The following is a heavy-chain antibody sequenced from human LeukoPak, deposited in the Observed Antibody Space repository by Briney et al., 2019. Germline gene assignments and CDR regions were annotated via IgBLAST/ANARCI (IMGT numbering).Heavy chain of an antibody. J-gene: IGHJ3*02. CDR2: ISYIRST. D-gene: IGHD4-17*01. CDR3: ARDLVTVTKGFDI. CDR1: DDSFSSHY. V-gene: IGHV4-59*11. Sequence: PSETLSLTCAVSDDSFSSHYWTWIWQPPGKGLEWIGYISYIRSTNYNPSLKSRVTISIDTSRNQFSLGLSSVTAADTAVYYCARDLVTVTKGFDIWGQGTMVSVSS.